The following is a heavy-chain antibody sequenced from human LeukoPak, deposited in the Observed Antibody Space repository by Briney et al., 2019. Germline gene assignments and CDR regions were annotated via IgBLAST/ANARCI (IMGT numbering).Heavy chain of an antibody. Sequence: ASVKVSCKASGYTFTGYYIHWVRQAPGQGLEWMGRINPNNGGTNYAQKFQGRVTMTRDTSISTASMELTRLTSDDTAVFYCAREWSYGDYYDYWGQGTLVNVSS. D-gene: IGHD4-17*01. CDR3: AREWSYGDYYDY. CDR1: GYTFTGYY. CDR2: INPNNGGT. J-gene: IGHJ4*02. V-gene: IGHV1-2*06.